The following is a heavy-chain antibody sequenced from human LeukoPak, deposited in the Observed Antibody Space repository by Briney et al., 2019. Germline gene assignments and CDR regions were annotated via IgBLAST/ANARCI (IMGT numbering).Heavy chain of an antibody. V-gene: IGHV3-23*01. Sequence: GGSLRLSCAASGFTFSSYAMSWVRQAPGKGLEWVSAISGSGGSTYYADSVKGRFTISRDDSKSIAYLQMNSLKTEDTAMYYCTRDRVVATDTYYYYYGMDVWGRGTTVTVSS. CDR2: ISGSGGST. CDR1: GFTFSSYA. J-gene: IGHJ6*02. D-gene: IGHD1-26*01. CDR3: TRDRVVATDTYYYYYGMDV.